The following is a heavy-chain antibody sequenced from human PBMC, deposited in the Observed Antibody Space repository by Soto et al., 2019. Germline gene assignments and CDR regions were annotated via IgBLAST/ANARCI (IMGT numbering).Heavy chain of an antibody. CDR2: INHSGST. J-gene: IGHJ3*02. CDR1: GGSFSGYY. CDR3: ARGLGDRDAFDI. Sequence: SETLSLTCAVYGGSFSGYYWSWIRQPPGKGLEWIGEINHSGSTNYNPSLKSRVTISVDTSKNQFSLKQSSVTAADTAVYYCARGLGDRDAFDIWGQGTMVTVSS. D-gene: IGHD3-16*01. V-gene: IGHV4-34*01.